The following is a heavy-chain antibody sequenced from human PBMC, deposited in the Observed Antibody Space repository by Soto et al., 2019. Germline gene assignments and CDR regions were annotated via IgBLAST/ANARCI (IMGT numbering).Heavy chain of an antibody. J-gene: IGHJ4*02. D-gene: IGHD3-10*01. V-gene: IGHV1-69*19. CDR3: AKEVQVHTPAFVY. Sequence: QVQLVQSGAEMKKPGSSVKVSCPSSGGTFNTFAMHWVRQAPGQGPEWMGDISPMFGAANYSPKLQGRVTITADESTGTAYMQLSSLTSEDTALYFWAKEVQVHTPAFVYWGQGTRVTVSS. CDR1: GGTFNTFA. CDR2: ISPMFGAA.